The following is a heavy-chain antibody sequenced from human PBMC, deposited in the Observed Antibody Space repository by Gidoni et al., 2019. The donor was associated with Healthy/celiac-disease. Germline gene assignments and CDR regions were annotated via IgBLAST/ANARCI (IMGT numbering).Heavy chain of an antibody. V-gene: IGHV3-21*01. Sequence: EVQLVESGGGLVKPGGSLRLSCAASGFTFSSYSMTWVRQAPGKGLEWVSSISSSSSYIYYADSVKGRFTISRDNAKNSLYLQMNSLRAEDTAVYYCARDLSGGYSGYDYWGQGTLVTVSS. CDR1: GFTFSSYS. CDR3: ARDLSGGYSGYDY. CDR2: ISSSSSYI. D-gene: IGHD5-12*01. J-gene: IGHJ4*02.